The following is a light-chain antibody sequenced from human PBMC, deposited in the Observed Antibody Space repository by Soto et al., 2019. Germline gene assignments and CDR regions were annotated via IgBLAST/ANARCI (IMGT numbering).Light chain of an antibody. Sequence: ALTQPASVSGSPGQSITISCTGTSSDVGGYNYVSWYQQYPGKAPKVMIYEVSSRPSGVSNRFSGSKSGNTASLTISGLRAEDEADYYCSSYASSRDVFFGGGTKLTVL. CDR1: SSDVGGYNY. V-gene: IGLV2-14*01. CDR2: EVS. J-gene: IGLJ2*01. CDR3: SSYASSRDVF.